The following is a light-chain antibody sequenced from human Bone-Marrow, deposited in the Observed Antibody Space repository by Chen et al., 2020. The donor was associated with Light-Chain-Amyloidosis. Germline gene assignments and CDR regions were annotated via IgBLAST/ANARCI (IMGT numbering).Light chain of an antibody. CDR3: QSYDTSLSGSV. CDR2: GNS. Sequence: QSVLTPPPSVSGAPGQRVTLSCPGSSSNIGAGYDVHWYRQLPGTAPKLLISGNSNRPSGVPDRFSGSRSGTSASLAISGLQAEDEADYYCQSYDTSLSGSVFGGGTKLTVL. V-gene: IGLV1-40*01. J-gene: IGLJ2*01. CDR1: SSNIGAGYD.